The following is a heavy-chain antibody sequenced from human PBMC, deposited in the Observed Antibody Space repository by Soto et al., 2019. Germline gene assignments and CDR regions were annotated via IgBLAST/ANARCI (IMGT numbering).Heavy chain of an antibody. Sequence: ASVKVSCKASGYTFTSYDINWVRQATGQGLEWMGWMNPNSGNTGYAQKFQGRVTMTRNTSISTAYMELSSLRSEDTAVYYCARVGATANWFDPWCQGTLVTVSS. CDR1: GYTFTSYD. CDR2: MNPNSGNT. J-gene: IGHJ5*02. CDR3: ARVGATANWFDP. V-gene: IGHV1-8*01. D-gene: IGHD1-26*01.